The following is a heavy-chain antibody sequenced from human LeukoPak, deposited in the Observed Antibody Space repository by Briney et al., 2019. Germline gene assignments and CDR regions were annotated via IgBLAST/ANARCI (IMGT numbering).Heavy chain of an antibody. CDR1: GGSISSYY. CDR3: ARDSGANLSGAFDI. CDR2: IYYSGST. V-gene: IGHV4-59*01. Sequence: SETLSLTCTVSGGSISSYYWSWIRQPPGKGLEWIGYIYYSGSTNYSPSLKSRVTISVDTSKNQFSLKLSSVTAADTAVYYCARDSGANLSGAFDIWGQGTMVTVSS. J-gene: IGHJ3*02. D-gene: IGHD1-26*01.